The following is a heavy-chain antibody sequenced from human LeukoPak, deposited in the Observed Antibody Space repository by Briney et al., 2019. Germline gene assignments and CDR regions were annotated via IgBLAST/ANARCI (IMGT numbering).Heavy chain of an antibody. D-gene: IGHD5-24*01. J-gene: IGHJ4*02. CDR1: GFTVSSNF. Sequence: PGGSLRLSCAAPGFTVSSNFMSWVRQAPGKGLEWVSVIYTGGSTNYVDSVKGRITTSRDNSKNTLYLQLNSLRAEDTAVYYCARGRGDAYRPAYYFDYWGQGTLVTVSS. CDR3: ARGRGDAYRPAYYFDY. V-gene: IGHV3-53*01. CDR2: IYTGGST.